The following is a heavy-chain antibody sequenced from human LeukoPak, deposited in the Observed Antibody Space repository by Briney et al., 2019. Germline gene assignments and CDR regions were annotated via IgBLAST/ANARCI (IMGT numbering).Heavy chain of an antibody. CDR1: GGSFSGYY. J-gene: IGHJ4*02. CDR2: INHSGST. Sequence: SETLSLTCAVYGGSFSGYYWSWIRQPPGKGLEWIGEINHSGSTNYNPSLKSRVTISVDTSKNQFSLKLSSVTAADTAVYYCARGRIAVADDEEPLDYWGQGTLVTVSS. D-gene: IGHD6-19*01. V-gene: IGHV4-34*01. CDR3: ARGRIAVADDEEPLDY.